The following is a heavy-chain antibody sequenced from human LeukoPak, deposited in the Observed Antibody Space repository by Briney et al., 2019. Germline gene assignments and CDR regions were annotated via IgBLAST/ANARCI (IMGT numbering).Heavy chain of an antibody. D-gene: IGHD6-6*01. Sequence: ASVKVSCKASGGAFSSYAISWVRQAPGQGLEWMGGIIPIFGTANYAQKFQGRVTITADKSTSTAYMELRSLRSDDTAVYYCARVHLYSSSSPIDYWGQGTLVTVSS. CDR1: GGAFSSYA. V-gene: IGHV1-69*06. CDR2: IIPIFGTA. J-gene: IGHJ4*02. CDR3: ARVHLYSSSSPIDY.